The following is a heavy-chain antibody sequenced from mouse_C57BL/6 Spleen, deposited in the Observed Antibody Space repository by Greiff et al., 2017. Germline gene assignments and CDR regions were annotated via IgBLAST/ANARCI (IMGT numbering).Heavy chain of an antibody. V-gene: IGHV1-82*01. Sequence: VQLQQSGPELVKPGASVKISCKASGYAFSSSWMNWVKQRPGKGLEWIGRIYPGDGDTNYNGKFKGKATLTADKSSSTAYMQLSSLTSEDSAVYFCARSRGGTYFDYWGQGTTLTVSS. CDR3: ARSRGGTYFDY. J-gene: IGHJ2*01. CDR2: IYPGDGDT. CDR1: GYAFSSSW. D-gene: IGHD3-3*01.